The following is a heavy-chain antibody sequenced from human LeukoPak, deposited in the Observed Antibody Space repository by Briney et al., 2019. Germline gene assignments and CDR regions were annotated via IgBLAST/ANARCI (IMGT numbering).Heavy chain of an antibody. V-gene: IGHV3-9*01. D-gene: IGHD6-13*01. CDR1: GFTFDDYA. J-gene: IGHJ4*02. Sequence: GGSLRLSCAASGFTFDDYAMHWVRQAPGKGLEWVSGISWNSGSIGYADSVKGRFTISRDNAKNSLYLQMNSLRTEDTALYYCAKDIAAAGYTGSFLFDYWGQGTLVTVSS. CDR3: AKDIAAAGYTGSFLFDY. CDR2: ISWNSGSI.